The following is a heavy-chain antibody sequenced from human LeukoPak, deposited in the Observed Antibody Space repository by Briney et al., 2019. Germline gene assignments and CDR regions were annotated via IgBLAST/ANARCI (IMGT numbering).Heavy chain of an antibody. D-gene: IGHD6-19*01. Sequence: GGSLRLSCAASGFTFSSYAMSWVRKAPGKGLEWVSAISGSGGSTYYADSVKGRFTISRDNSKNTLYLQMNSLRAEDTAVYYCAKGIAVAGTPFDYWGQGTLVTVSS. V-gene: IGHV3-23*01. CDR1: GFTFSSYA. CDR2: ISGSGGST. J-gene: IGHJ4*02. CDR3: AKGIAVAGTPFDY.